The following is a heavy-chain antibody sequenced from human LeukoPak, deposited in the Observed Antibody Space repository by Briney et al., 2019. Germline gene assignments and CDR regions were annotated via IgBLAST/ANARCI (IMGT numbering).Heavy chain of an antibody. V-gene: IGHV4-61*02. D-gene: IGHD3-9*01. CDR3: ARGPLTPYWFDP. Sequence: SETLSLTCRVSGGSISRDVYYCSWIRQTAGQGLEWIGRIYGTVSPNYNPSLRGRVSISLDTSKNQFSLKLSSVTAADTAVYYCARGPLTPYWFDPWGQGTLVTVSS. CDR1: GGSISRDVYY. CDR2: IYGTVSP. J-gene: IGHJ5*02.